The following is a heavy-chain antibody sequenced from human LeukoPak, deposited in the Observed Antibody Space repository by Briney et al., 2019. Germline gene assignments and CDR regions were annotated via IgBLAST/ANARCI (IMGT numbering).Heavy chain of an antibody. CDR2: INPNSGDT. J-gene: IGHJ4*02. CDR1: GYTCTGFH. Sequence: ASVKVSCKASGYTCTGFHIHWVRQAPGQGLEYMGWINPNSGDTNYAQKFQGRVTMTRDTSISTAYMELSSLTFDDTAVYYCTTSPGDPFDYWGQGTLVTVSS. D-gene: IGHD3-16*01. V-gene: IGHV1-2*02. CDR3: TTSPGDPFDY.